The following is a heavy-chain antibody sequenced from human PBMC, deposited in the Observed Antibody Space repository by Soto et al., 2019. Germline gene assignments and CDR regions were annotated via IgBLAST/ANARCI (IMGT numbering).Heavy chain of an antibody. CDR3: ARHLPGILTGYYPPRYNWFDP. Sequence: SETLSLTCTVSGGSISSSSYYWGWIRQPPGKGLEWIGSIYYSGSTYYNPSLKSRVTISVDTSKNQFSLKLSSVTAADTAGYYCARHLPGILTGYYPPRYNWFDPWGQGTLVTVSS. CDR1: GGSISSSSYY. J-gene: IGHJ5*02. CDR2: IYYSGST. V-gene: IGHV4-39*01. D-gene: IGHD3-9*01.